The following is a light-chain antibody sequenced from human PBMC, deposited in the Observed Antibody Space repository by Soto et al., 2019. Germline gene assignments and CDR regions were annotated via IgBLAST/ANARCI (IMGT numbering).Light chain of an antibody. V-gene: IGKV3-11*01. J-gene: IGKJ4*01. Sequence: EIVLTQSPATLSLSPGERATLSCRASQSVSSYFAWYQQKPGQAPRLLIYDTSNRATGIPARFSCSGSGTDFTLNISSLEPEDFAVYYCQQRSNWPCTFGGGTKVEIK. CDR3: QQRSNWPCT. CDR1: QSVSSY. CDR2: DTS.